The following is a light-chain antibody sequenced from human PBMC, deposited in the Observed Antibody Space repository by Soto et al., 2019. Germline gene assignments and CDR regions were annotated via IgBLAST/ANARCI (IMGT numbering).Light chain of an antibody. CDR2: DAS. V-gene: IGKV1-33*01. CDR1: QDISNY. J-gene: IGKJ4*01. CDR3: QQYDNLPLT. Sequence: DIQMTQSPSSLSASVGDRVTITCQASQDISNYLNWYQQKPGKAPKLLIYDASNLETGVPSRFSGSRSGTDFTFTISSLQPEDIATYYCQQYDNLPLTFGGETKVEIK.